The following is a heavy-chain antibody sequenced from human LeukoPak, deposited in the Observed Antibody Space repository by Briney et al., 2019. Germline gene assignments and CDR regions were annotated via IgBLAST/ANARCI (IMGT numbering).Heavy chain of an antibody. CDR2: INPSGGST. J-gene: IGHJ4*02. CDR3: ARSDVEMATVPHFDY. D-gene: IGHD5-24*01. V-gene: IGHV1-46*01. CDR1: GYTFTSYY. Sequence: GASVKVPCKASGYTFTSYYMHWVRQAPGQGLEWMGIINPSGGSTSYAQKFQGRVTMTRDTSTSTVYMELSSLRSEDTAVYYCARSDVEMATVPHFDYWGQGTLVTVSS.